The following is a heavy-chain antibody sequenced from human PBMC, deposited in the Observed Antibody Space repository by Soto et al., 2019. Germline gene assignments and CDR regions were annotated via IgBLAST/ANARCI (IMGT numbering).Heavy chain of an antibody. CDR3: VKGSEVARQELDY. J-gene: IGHJ4*02. CDR1: GFSVSNCG. D-gene: IGHD2-15*01. CDR2: ISSDGSDK. Sequence: QVQLVESGGGVVQPGRSLRLSCAASGFSVSNCGMHWVRQAPGKGLEWVAAISSDGSDKYYSESVKGRFTISRDNSKNTLCLQMNSLRVEDTAGYYCVKGSEVARQELDYWGQGTLVTVSS. V-gene: IGHV3-30*18.